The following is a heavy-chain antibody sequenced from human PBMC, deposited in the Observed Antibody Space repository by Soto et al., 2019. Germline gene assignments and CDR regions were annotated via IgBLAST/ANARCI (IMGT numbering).Heavy chain of an antibody. D-gene: IGHD2-2*01. J-gene: IGHJ4*02. Sequence: GGSLRLSCAASGFTFSSYWMSWVRQAPGKGLEWVANIKQDGSEKYYVDSVKGRFTISRDNAKNSLYLQMNSLRAEDTAMYYCATQDIVVVPAAMLDYWGQGTLVTVSS. CDR2: IKQDGSEK. CDR3: ATQDIVVVPAAMLDY. V-gene: IGHV3-7*01. CDR1: GFTFSSYW.